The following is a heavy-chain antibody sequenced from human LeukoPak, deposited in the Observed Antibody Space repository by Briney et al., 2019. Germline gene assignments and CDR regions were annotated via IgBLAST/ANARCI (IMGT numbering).Heavy chain of an antibody. CDR3: ATLSDSRDYYYYYMDV. CDR2: FDPEDGET. V-gene: IGHV1-24*01. Sequence: ASVKVSCKVSGYTLTELSMHWVRQAPGKGLEWMGGFDPEDGETIYAQKFQGRVTMTEDTSTDTAYMELSSLRSEDTAVYYCATLSDSRDYYYYYMDVWGKGTTVTVSS. D-gene: IGHD3-22*01. CDR1: GYTLTELS. J-gene: IGHJ6*03.